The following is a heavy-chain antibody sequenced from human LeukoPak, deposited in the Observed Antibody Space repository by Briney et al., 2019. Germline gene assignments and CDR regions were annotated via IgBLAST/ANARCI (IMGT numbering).Heavy chain of an antibody. D-gene: IGHD6-13*01. V-gene: IGHV4-34*01. CDR1: GGSFSGYY. CDR2: INHSGST. Sequence: SETLSLTCAVYGGSFSGYYWSWIRQPPGKGLEWIGEINHSGSTNYNPSLKSRVTISVDTSKNQFSLKLSSVTAADTAVYYCARSSSWSLYGMDVWGQGTTVTVSS. J-gene: IGHJ6*02. CDR3: ARSSSWSLYGMDV.